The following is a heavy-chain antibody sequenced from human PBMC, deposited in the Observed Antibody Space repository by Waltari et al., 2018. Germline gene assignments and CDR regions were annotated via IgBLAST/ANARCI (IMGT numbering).Heavy chain of an antibody. J-gene: IGHJ4*02. CDR3: ARDYIYGGHFEY. Sequence: EVILVESGGSSVEVGGSLRLSCEASGFSLRDYGMGWVGRVPGHGLGGVRQGPGKGREWASWISESGRLKHYADSVKGRFTISKDDDKNLVSLEMTSLRAEDSAVYYCARDYIYGGHFEYWGKGMLVTVSS. CDR2: ISESGRLK. D-gene: IGHD4-17*01. CDR1: GFSLRDYG. V-gene: IGHV3-48*01.